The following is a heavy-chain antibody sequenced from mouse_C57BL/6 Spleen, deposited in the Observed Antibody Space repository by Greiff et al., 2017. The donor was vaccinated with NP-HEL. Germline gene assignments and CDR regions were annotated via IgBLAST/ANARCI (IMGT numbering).Heavy chain of an antibody. CDR3: ATPPLSEGYFDV. V-gene: IGHV5-17*01. J-gene: IGHJ1*03. CDR1: GFTFSDYG. CDR2: ISSGSSTI. D-gene: IGHD1-1*01. Sequence: EVMLVESGGGLVKPGGSLKLSCAASGFTFSDYGMHWVRQAPEKGLEWVAYISSGSSTIYYADTVKGRFTISRDNAKNTLFLQMTSLRSEDTAMYYCATPPLSEGYFDVWGTGTTVTVSS.